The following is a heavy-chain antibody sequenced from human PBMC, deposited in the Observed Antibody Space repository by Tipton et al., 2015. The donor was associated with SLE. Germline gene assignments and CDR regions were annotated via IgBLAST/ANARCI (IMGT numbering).Heavy chain of an antibody. D-gene: IGHD6-19*01. CDR3: ARGIGWLSLDY. CDR1: GGSFSGYY. J-gene: IGHJ4*02. V-gene: IGHV4-34*01. CDR2: INHSGST. Sequence: TLSLTCAVYGGSFSGYYWSWIRQPPGKGLEWIGEINHSGSTNYNPSLKSRVTISVDTSKNQFSLKLSSVTAADTAVYYCARGIGWLSLDYWGQGTLVTVSS.